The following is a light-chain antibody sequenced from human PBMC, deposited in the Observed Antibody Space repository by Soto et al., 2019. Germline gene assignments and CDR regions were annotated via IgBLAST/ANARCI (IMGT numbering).Light chain of an antibody. J-gene: IGKJ4*01. V-gene: IGKV3-20*01. Sequence: EIVLTQSPGTLSLSSGERATLSCRASQSVRSNYLAWYQQKPGQAPRLLIYGASSRATGIPDRFSGSGSGTDLTLTISRLEPEDFAVYYCQQYASSPLTFGGGTKVEIK. CDR2: GAS. CDR1: QSVRSNY. CDR3: QQYASSPLT.